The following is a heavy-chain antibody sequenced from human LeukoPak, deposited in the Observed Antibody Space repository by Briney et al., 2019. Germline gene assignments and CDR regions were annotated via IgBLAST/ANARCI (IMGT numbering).Heavy chain of an antibody. CDR2: INPNSGGT. J-gene: IGHJ6*02. CDR3: AREIAVAVHYYYGMDV. V-gene: IGHV1-2*02. D-gene: IGHD6-19*01. Sequence: ASVKVSCKASGYTFTGYYMHWVRQAPGQGFEWMGWINPNSGGTNYAQKFQGRVTMTRDTSISTAYMELSRLRSDETAVYYCAREIAVAVHYYYGMDVWGQGTTVTVSS. CDR1: GYTFTGYY.